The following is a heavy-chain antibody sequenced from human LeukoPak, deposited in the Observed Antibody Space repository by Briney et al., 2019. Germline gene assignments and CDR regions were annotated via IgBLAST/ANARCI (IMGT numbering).Heavy chain of an antibody. J-gene: IGHJ6*03. CDR3: ARHDGPPPNYYYYMDV. V-gene: IGHV5-51*01. D-gene: IGHD2-8*01. Sequence: GESLKISCKGAGYSFTSYWIGWVRQMPGKGLEWMGIIYPGDSDTRYSPSFQGQATISADKSISTAYLQWSSLKASDTAMYYCARHDGPPPNYYYYMDVWGKGTTVTVSS. CDR1: GYSFTSYW. CDR2: IYPGDSDT.